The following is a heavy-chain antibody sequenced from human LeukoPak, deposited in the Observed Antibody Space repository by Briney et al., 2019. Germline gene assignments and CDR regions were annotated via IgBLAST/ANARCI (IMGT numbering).Heavy chain of an antibody. J-gene: IGHJ4*02. CDR1: GGSFSGYY. CDR3: ARGWGYCSSTSCCTNYFDY. Sequence: SETLSLTCAVYGGSFSGYYWSWIRQPPGKGLEWIGEINHSGSTNYNPSLKSRVTISVDTSKNQFSLKLSSVTAADTAVYYCARGWGYCSSTSCCTNYFDYWGQGTLVTVSS. CDR2: INHSGST. D-gene: IGHD2-2*02. V-gene: IGHV4-34*01.